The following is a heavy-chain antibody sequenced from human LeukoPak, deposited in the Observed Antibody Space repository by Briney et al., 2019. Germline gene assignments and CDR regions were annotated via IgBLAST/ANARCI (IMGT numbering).Heavy chain of an antibody. Sequence: GGSLRLSCAASGFTYSSSALSWVRQAPGKGLEGVSAISNNGGYTYYADSVQGRFTISRDNSKSTLCLQMNSLRAEDTAVYYCAKQLGYCSDGSCYFPYWGQGTLVTVSS. V-gene: IGHV3-23*01. D-gene: IGHD2-15*01. CDR1: GFTYSSSA. CDR2: ISNNGGYT. J-gene: IGHJ4*02. CDR3: AKQLGYCSDGSCYFPY.